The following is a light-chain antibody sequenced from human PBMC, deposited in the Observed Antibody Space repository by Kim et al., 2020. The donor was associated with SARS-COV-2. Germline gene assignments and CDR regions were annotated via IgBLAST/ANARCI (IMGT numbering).Light chain of an antibody. J-gene: IGKJ4*01. Sequence: SPGERASRSRSASQSVSSNLAWYQQKPGQAPRLLIYGASTRATGIPARFSGSGSGTEFTLTISSLQSEDFAVYYCQQYNNWPPLTFGGGTKVDIK. CDR1: QSVSSN. CDR3: QQYNNWPPLT. V-gene: IGKV3-15*01. CDR2: GAS.